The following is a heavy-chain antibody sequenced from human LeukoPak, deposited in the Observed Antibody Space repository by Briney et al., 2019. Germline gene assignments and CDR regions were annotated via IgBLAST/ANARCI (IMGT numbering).Heavy chain of an antibody. CDR2: IYSGGST. Sequence: GGSLRLSCAASGLTFSSYSMNWVRQAAGKGLEWVSVIYSGGSTYYADSVKGRFTISRDNSKNTLYLQMNSLRAEDTAVYYCATIDYWGQGTLVTVSS. V-gene: IGHV3-66*01. CDR3: ATIDY. J-gene: IGHJ4*02. CDR1: GLTFSSYS.